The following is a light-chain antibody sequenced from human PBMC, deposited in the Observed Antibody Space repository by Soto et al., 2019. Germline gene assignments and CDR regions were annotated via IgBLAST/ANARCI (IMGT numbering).Light chain of an antibody. CDR1: QSVSSSY. Sequence: EFVWTPSPGTLSVSPGERATLSCGYSQSVSSSYLAWYQQKPGQAPRLLMYGASSRATGIPARFSGSGSGTEFTLTISSLQPEDFAVYHCQQYNNWPLTFGGGTKVDNK. V-gene: IGKV3-15*01. J-gene: IGKJ4*01. CDR2: GAS. CDR3: QQYNNWPLT.